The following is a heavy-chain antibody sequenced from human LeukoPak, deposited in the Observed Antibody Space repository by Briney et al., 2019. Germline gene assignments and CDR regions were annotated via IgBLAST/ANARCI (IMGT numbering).Heavy chain of an antibody. CDR1: GFTFSSYG. J-gene: IGHJ4*02. CDR2: ISYDGSNK. V-gene: IGHV3-30*03. Sequence: PGGSLRLSCAASGFTFSSYGMHWVRQAPGKGLEWVAVISYDGSNKYYADPVKGRFTISRDNSKNTLYLQMNSLRAEDTAVYYCARDLRYCSSTSCYFLGYWGQGTLVTVSS. D-gene: IGHD2-2*01. CDR3: ARDLRYCSSTSCYFLGY.